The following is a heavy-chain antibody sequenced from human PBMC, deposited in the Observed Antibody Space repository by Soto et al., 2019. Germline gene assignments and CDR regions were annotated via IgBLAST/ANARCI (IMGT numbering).Heavy chain of an antibody. D-gene: IGHD5-12*01. CDR3: SRGQEGVVATH. CDR2: VKDGGHT. J-gene: IGHJ4*02. CDR1: GGSLSGYY. V-gene: IGHV4-34*01. Sequence: QVQLQQWGAGLLKPSETLSLNCAVTGGSLSGYYWSWIRQPQGNGLEWIGEVKDGGHTNYSPSLRGRVTRSSDTSNNQFSLRLNSVTAVDTGVYYCSRGQEGVVATHWDQGSLVTVSS.